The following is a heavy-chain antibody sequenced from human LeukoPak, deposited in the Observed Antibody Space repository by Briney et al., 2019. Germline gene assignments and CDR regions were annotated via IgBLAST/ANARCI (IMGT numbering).Heavy chain of an antibody. CDR1: GFTFSSYG. J-gene: IGHJ4*02. CDR3: AKEWRYSGYDSKAYFDY. CDR2: ISYDGSNK. D-gene: IGHD5-12*01. Sequence: PGRSLRLSCAASGFTFSSYGMHWVRQAPGKGLEWVAVISYDGSNKYYADSVKGRVTISRDNSKNTLYLQMNSLRAEDTAVYYCAKEWRYSGYDSKAYFDYWGQGTLVTVSS. V-gene: IGHV3-30*18.